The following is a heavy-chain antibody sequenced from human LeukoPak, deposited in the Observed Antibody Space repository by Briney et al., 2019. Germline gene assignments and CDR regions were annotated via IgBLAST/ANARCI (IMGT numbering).Heavy chain of an antibody. CDR1: GFIVSSNC. D-gene: IGHD6-6*01. Sequence: GGSLRLSCVASGFIVSSNCMSWVRQAPGKGLEWVSFIYSGGSTYYADSVKGRFTISRDNSKNTLYLQMNSLRAEDTAVYYCAKDIGAARPYYFDYWGQGTLVTVSS. J-gene: IGHJ4*02. CDR3: AKDIGAARPYYFDY. V-gene: IGHV3-53*01. CDR2: IYSGGST.